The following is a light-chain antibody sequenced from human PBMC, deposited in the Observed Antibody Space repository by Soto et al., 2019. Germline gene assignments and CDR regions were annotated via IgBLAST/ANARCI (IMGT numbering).Light chain of an antibody. V-gene: IGLV1-44*01. CDR3: AAWDDRLNAVV. Sequence: QSALTQPSSASGTPGQSVNISCSGTSSNIGSHTVNWYQQIPGKAPQLFIFRTNERPSGVPDQFSGSKSVTSASLAISGLHSDDEADYYCAAWDDRLNAVVFGGGT. J-gene: IGLJ2*01. CDR2: RTN. CDR1: SSNIGSHT.